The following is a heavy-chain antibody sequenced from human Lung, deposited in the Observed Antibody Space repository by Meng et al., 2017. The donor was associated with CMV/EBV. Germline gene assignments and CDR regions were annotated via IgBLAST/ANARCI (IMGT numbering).Heavy chain of an antibody. V-gene: IGHV3-30*02. Sequence: GESLKISCAASGFRFDDYGMHWVRQTPGKGLEWVAFIRHDGTNKFYGDSVKGRFTISRDNPKNTVYLQMNSLRPEETAVYYCAKDLLLFGGPNAYFDQWGQGXLVTVSS. D-gene: IGHD3-16*01. CDR3: AKDLLLFGGPNAYFDQ. CDR2: IRHDGTNK. J-gene: IGHJ4*02. CDR1: GFRFDDYG.